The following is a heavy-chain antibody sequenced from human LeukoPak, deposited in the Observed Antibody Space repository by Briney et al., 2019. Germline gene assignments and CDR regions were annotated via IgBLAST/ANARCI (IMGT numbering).Heavy chain of an antibody. D-gene: IGHD6-13*01. CDR1: GGSFSGYY. CDR3: ARGQQQLVGGEDY. J-gene: IGHJ4*02. Sequence: SETLSLTCAVYGGSFSGYYWSWIRQPPGKGLEWIGEINHSGSTNYNPSLKSRVTISVDTSKNQFSLKLSSVTTADTAVYYCARGQQQLVGGEDYWGQGTLVTVSS. CDR2: INHSGST. V-gene: IGHV4-34*01.